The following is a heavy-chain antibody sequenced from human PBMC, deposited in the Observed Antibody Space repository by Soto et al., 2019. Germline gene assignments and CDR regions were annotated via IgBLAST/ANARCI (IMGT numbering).Heavy chain of an antibody. CDR2: IWYDGSNK. CDR3: ARDDGGYYYDSSGFLDY. D-gene: IGHD3-22*01. Sequence: QVQLVESGGGVVQPGRSLRLSCAASGFTFSSYGMHWVRQAPGKGLEWVAVIWYDGSNKYYADSVKGRFTISRDNSKNTLYLQMNSLRDEDKAVYYCARDDGGYYYDSSGFLDYWGQGTLVTVSS. V-gene: IGHV3-33*01. CDR1: GFTFSSYG. J-gene: IGHJ4*02.